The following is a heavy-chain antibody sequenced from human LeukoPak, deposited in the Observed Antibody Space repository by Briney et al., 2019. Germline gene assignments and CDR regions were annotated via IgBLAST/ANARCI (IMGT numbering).Heavy chain of an antibody. CDR1: GFSLNTNGVG. J-gene: IGHJ4*02. V-gene: IGHV2-5*02. CDR3: VHRRYYYDSSGYYQDYYFDY. D-gene: IGHD3-22*01. Sequence: SGPTLVEPTQTLTLTCTFSGFSLNTNGVGVGWIRQPPGKALEWLALIYWDDDKRYSPSLKSRLTINKDTSKNQVVLTMTNMDPVDTATYYCVHRRYYYDSSGYYQDYYFDYWGQGTLVTVSS. CDR2: IYWDDDK.